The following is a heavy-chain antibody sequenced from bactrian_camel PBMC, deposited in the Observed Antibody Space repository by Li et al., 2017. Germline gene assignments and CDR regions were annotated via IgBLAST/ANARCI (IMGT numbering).Heavy chain of an antibody. Sequence: DVQLVESGGGLVQPGESLRLSCKTSGFTFNMNAMTWVRQAPGKGLKWVCTITGDGNIDYFADSVKDRFTISRDNVKNTVYLQMNSLKSEDSALYYCATSWYEHDYWGQGTQVTVS. J-gene: IGHJ4*01. V-gene: IGHV3S40*01. D-gene: IGHD2*01. CDR2: ITGDGNID. CDR1: GFTFNMNA. CDR3: ATSWYEHDY.